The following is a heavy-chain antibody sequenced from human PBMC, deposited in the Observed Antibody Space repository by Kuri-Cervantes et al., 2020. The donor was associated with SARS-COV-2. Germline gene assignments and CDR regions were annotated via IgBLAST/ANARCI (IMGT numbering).Heavy chain of an antibody. CDR2: ISYDGSNK. D-gene: IGHD2-2*02. CDR1: GFTFSRSV. V-gene: IGHV3-30-3*01. CDR3: AIEIGYCSSTSCYKYFQH. Sequence: LSLTCEASGFTFSRSVINWVRQAPGKGLEWVAVISYDGSNKYYADSVKGRFTISRDDAKNSLYLQMNSLRAEDTALYYCAIEIGYCSSTSCYKYFQHWGQGTLVTVSS. J-gene: IGHJ1*01.